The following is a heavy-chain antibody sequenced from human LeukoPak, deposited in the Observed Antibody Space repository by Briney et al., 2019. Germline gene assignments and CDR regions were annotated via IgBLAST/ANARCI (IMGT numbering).Heavy chain of an antibody. CDR3: ARVEYCSSTSCYEGWFDP. CDR1: GFTFSSYS. J-gene: IGHJ5*02. V-gene: IGHV3-48*02. Sequence: GGSLRLSCAASGFTFSSYSMNWVRQAPGKGLEWVSYISSGSSTIYYADSVKGRFTISRDNAKNSLYLQMNSLRDEDTAVYYCARVEYCSSTSCYEGWFDPWGQGTLVTVSS. CDR2: ISSGSSTI. D-gene: IGHD2-2*01.